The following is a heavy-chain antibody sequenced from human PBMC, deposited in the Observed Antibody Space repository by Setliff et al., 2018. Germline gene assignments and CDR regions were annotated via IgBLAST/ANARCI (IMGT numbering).Heavy chain of an antibody. CDR1: GYSISSGYI. V-gene: IGHV4-38-2*02. CDR2: IGHTGSI. Sequence: KTSETLSLTCTVSGYSISSGYIWGWIRQPPGKGLEWVGNIGHTGSINYNPSLKSRLSISRDTSKNQVSLKLNSVTATDTAVYYCARDLGHGGDSDYRGQGILVTVSS. CDR3: ARDLGHGGDSDY. J-gene: IGHJ4*02. D-gene: IGHD2-21*02.